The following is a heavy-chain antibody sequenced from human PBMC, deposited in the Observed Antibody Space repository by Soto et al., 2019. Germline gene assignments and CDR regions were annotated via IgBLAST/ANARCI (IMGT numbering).Heavy chain of an antibody. D-gene: IGHD6-19*01. J-gene: IGHJ4*02. CDR1: GGSFSGYY. V-gene: IGHV4-34*01. CDR2: INHSGST. Sequence: SETLSLTCAVYGGSFSGYYWSWIRQPPGKGLEWIGEINHSGSTNYNPSLKSRVTISVDTSKNQFSLKLSSVTAADTAVYYCARGRESAVAGTKSDFDYWGQGTLVTVSS. CDR3: ARGRESAVAGTKSDFDY.